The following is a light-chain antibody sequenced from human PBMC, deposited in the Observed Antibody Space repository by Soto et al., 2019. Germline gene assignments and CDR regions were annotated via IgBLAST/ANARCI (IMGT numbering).Light chain of an antibody. V-gene: IGKV3D-20*02. CDR1: QSVSSSY. J-gene: IGKJ1*01. CDR3: QQRRT. Sequence: EIVLTQSPGTLSLSPVERATLSCRASQSVSSSYLAWYQQKPGKAPRLLIYDASNRATGIPARFSGSGSGTDFTLTISSLEPEDFAVYYCQQRRTFGQGTKVDIK. CDR2: DAS.